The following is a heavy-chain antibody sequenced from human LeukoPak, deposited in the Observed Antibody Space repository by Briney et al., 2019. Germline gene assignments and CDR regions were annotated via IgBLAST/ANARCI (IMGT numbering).Heavy chain of an antibody. CDR3: ARAPGIAVAGDYYYYMDV. CDR1: GFTFSSYA. V-gene: IGHV3-30*04. D-gene: IGHD6-19*01. CDR2: ISYDGSNK. Sequence: GGSLRLSCAASGFTFSSYAMHWVRRAPGKGLEWVAVISYDGSNKYYADSVKGRFTISRDNSKNTLYLQMNSLRAEDTAVYYCARAPGIAVAGDYYYYMDVWGKGTTVTVPS. J-gene: IGHJ6*03.